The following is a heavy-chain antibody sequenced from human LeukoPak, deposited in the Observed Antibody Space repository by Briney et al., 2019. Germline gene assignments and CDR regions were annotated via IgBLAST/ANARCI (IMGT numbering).Heavy chain of an antibody. CDR3: VRVGSVAGSDYLDY. V-gene: IGHV3-72*01. CDR1: GFTFSGHF. D-gene: IGHD6-19*01. CDR2: SRSKAKSYTT. Sequence: GGSLRLSCAVSGFTFSGHFLDWVRQAPGKGLEWVGRSRSKAKSYTTEYAASVKGRFTISRDDSTNSPYLQMNSLKIEDTAIYYCVRVGSVAGSDYLDYWGQGTLVTVSS. J-gene: IGHJ4*02.